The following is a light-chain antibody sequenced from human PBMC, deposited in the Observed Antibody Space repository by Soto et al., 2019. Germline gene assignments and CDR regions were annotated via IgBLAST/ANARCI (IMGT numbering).Light chain of an antibody. CDR2: AAS. CDR1: QSSSSY. V-gene: IGKV1-39*01. Sequence: IQMTQSPSSLSASVGDRVTITCXASQSSSSYLNWYQQKPGKAPKLLMYAASVLQSGVPSRFSGSGSGTDFTLTISSLQPEDFATYFCQQSYDSPPTFGQGTKVDIK. CDR3: QQSYDSPPT. J-gene: IGKJ1*01.